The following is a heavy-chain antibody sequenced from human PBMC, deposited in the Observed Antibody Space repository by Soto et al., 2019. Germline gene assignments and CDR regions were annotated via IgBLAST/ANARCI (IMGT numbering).Heavy chain of an antibody. V-gene: IGHV1-8*01. D-gene: IGHD1-7*01. Sequence: QVQLVQSGAEVKKPGASVKVSCKASGYTFTSYDINWVRQATGQGLEWMGWMNPNSGNTGYAQKFQGRGTMTRNTSISTAYMELSSLRSEDTAVYYCAVPGTTGVWYGMDVWGQGTTVTVSS. J-gene: IGHJ6*02. CDR3: AVPGTTGVWYGMDV. CDR2: MNPNSGNT. CDR1: GYTFTSYD.